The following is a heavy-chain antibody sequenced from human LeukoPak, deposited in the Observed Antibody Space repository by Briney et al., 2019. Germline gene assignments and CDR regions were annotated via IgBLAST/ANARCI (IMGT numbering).Heavy chain of an antibody. J-gene: IGHJ5*02. D-gene: IGHD1-26*01. CDR3: ARARGVGWFDP. CDR1: GFTFSRYS. Sequence: GGSLRLSCAASGFTFSRYSMNWGRQAPGQGLEWVSYISSSSSTIYYADSVKGRFTISRDNAKNSLYLQMNSLRAEDTAVYYCARARGVGWFDPWGQGTLVTVSS. CDR2: ISSSSSTI. V-gene: IGHV3-48*04.